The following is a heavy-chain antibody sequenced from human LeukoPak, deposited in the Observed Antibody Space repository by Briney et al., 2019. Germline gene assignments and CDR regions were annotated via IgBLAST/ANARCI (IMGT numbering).Heavy chain of an antibody. D-gene: IGHD2-15*01. Sequence: PSETLSLTCTVSGDSIKSYYWSWIRQPPGKGLEWIGYIYNSGSTNYNPSLKSRVTLSVDTSKNQFSLKLSSVTAADTAMYFCARDRPTGASRLFVVQWGQGTLVSVSS. CDR1: GDSIKSYY. V-gene: IGHV4-59*01. CDR3: ARDRPTGASRLFVVQ. CDR2: IYNSGST. J-gene: IGHJ4*02.